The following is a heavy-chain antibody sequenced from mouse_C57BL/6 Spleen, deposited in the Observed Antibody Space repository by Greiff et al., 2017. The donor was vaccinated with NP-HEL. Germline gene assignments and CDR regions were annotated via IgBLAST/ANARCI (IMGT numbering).Heavy chain of an antibody. CDR3: ARQYYGSSPYYAMDY. CDR2: ISSGGSYT. D-gene: IGHD1-1*01. CDR1: GFTFSSYG. Sequence: EVKLVESGGDLVKPGGSLKLSCAASGFTFSSYGMSWVRQTPDKRLEWVATISSGGSYTYYPDSVKGRFTISRDNAKNTLYLQMSSLKTEDTTMYYCARQYYGSSPYYAMDYWGQGTSVTVSS. J-gene: IGHJ4*01. V-gene: IGHV5-6*01.